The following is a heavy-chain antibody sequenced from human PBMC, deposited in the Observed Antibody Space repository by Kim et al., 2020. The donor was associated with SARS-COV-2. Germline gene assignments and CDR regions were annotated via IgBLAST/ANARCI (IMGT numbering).Heavy chain of an antibody. J-gene: IGHJ6*03. V-gene: IGHV3-66*01. CDR1: GFTVIANY. D-gene: IGHD6-13*01. CDR2: IYSGGST. CDR3: ARAIAAAGDYYFFYMDV. Sequence: GGSLRLSCAASGFTVIANYMTWVRRAPGKGLEWVSVIYSGGSTYYADSVKGRFTISRDNSKNTLYLQMNTLRADDTAIYYCARAIAAAGDYYFFYMDVWG.